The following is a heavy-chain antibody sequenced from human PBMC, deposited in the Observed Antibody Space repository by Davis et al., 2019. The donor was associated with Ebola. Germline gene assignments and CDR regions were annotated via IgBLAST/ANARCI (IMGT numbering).Heavy chain of an antibody. D-gene: IGHD3-10*01. V-gene: IGHV1-69*13. CDR1: GYTFTSYG. CDR3: ARGKHYYGSGSPSQGFDP. CDR2: IIPIFGTA. J-gene: IGHJ5*02. Sequence: SVKVSCKASGYTFTSYGISWVRQAPGQGLEWMGGIIPIFGTANYAQKFQGRVTITADESTSTAYMELSSLRSEDTAVYYCARGKHYYGSGSPSQGFDPWGQGTLVTVSS.